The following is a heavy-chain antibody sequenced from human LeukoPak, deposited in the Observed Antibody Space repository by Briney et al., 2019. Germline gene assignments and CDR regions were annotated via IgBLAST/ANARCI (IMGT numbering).Heavy chain of an antibody. CDR3: ARGLYGPYFDY. J-gene: IGHJ4*02. Sequence: GASVKVSCKASGYTFTSFGISWVRQAPGQGLEWMGGIIPIFGTANYAQKFQGRVTITADESTSTACMELSSLRSEDTAVYYCARGLYGPYFDYWGQGTLVTVSS. CDR2: IIPIFGTA. CDR1: GYTFTSFG. V-gene: IGHV1-69*13. D-gene: IGHD2/OR15-2a*01.